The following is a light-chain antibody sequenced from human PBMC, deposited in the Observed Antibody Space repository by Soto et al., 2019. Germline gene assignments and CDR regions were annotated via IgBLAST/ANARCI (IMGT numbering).Light chain of an antibody. CDR1: QSISSG. Sequence: DIQMTQSPSTLSASVGDRVTITCRASQSISSGLAWYQQKPGKAPKLLIYKEASLESGVPSRFSGSGSGTEFTLTISSLQPDDFATYYCKQYNSYWTCGQGTKVEIK. CDR3: KQYNSYWT. V-gene: IGKV1-5*03. CDR2: KEA. J-gene: IGKJ1*01.